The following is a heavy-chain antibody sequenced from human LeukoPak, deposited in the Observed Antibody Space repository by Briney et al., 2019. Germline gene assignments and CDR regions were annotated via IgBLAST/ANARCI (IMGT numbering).Heavy chain of an antibody. J-gene: IGHJ6*04. CDR1: GYTFTSYG. CDR3: ARDRAGYCSSTSCYLGQDYYYYGMDV. Sequence: ASVKVSCKASGYTFTSYGISWVRQAPGQGLEWRGWISAYNGNTNYAQKLQGRVTMTTDTSTSTAYMELRSLRSDDTAVYYCARDRAGYCSSTSCYLGQDYYYYGMDVWGKGTTVTVSS. CDR2: ISAYNGNT. D-gene: IGHD2-2*01. V-gene: IGHV1-18*04.